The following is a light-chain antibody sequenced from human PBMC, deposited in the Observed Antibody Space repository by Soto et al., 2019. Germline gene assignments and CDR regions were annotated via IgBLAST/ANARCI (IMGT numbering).Light chain of an antibody. CDR3: QDSYSSHRRT. CDR1: QSISTY. V-gene: IGKV1-39*01. J-gene: IGKJ1*01. Sequence: PSCRRTSKRNRVTSSCRASQSISTYLNWYQQKPGTAPRLLIYRASSVKSGVPPRFSGSGSGRDFNLNTTSLRPEDIATSFCQDSYSSHRRTFGPGTTVDIK. CDR2: RAS.